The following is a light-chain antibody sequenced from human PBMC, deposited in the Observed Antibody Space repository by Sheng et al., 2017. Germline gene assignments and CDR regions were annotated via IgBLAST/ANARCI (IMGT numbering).Light chain of an antibody. CDR1: QSVSNY. V-gene: IGKV3-20*01. CDR2: DAS. CDR3: QQYGSTPIT. Sequence: EIVLTQSPATLSLSPGETATLSCRASQSVSNYLAWYQQKPGQAPRLLIYDASTRATGIPDRFSGSGSGTDFTLTISRLEPEDFAVYYCQQYGSTPITFGQGTRLEIK. J-gene: IGKJ5*01.